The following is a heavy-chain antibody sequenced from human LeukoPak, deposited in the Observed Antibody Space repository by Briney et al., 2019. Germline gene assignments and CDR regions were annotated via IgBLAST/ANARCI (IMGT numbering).Heavy chain of an antibody. Sequence: PEILSLTCTVSGDSIDSYYWSWIRQPPGKGLEWIGYIYYRGTTSYNPFLKNRVTISLDTSKNQFSMKLNSVTAADTAVYYCARLPRYGGYDHFDYWGQGILVIVSS. J-gene: IGHJ4*02. CDR1: GDSIDSYY. V-gene: IGHV4-59*12. CDR3: ARLPRYGGYDHFDY. D-gene: IGHD5-12*01. CDR2: IYYRGTT.